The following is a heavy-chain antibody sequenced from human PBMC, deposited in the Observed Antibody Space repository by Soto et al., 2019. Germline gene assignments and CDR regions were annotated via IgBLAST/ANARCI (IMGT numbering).Heavy chain of an antibody. CDR1: GGSITNGDYY. CDR2: INYRGTT. J-gene: IGHJ4*02. CDR3: ARDAPGEAPY. D-gene: IGHD2-2*01. V-gene: IGHV4-31*03. Sequence: QVQLQESGPGLVRPSQTLSLTCTVSGGSITNGDYYWNWIRQHPGKGLEWIGYINYRGTTFYNPSLKRRVFISVETSKDPFSLNLSSVTAADTAVYFCARDAPGEAPYWGQGTLVTVSS.